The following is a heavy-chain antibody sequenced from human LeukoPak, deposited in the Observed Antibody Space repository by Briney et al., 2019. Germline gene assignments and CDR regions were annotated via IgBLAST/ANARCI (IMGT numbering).Heavy chain of an antibody. Sequence: ASVKVSCKVSGYTLTELSMHWVRQAPRKGLEWMGGFDPEDGETIYAQKFQGRVTMTEDTSTDTAYMELSSLRSEDTAVYYCATDRVPYCTNGVCYTGNGFDYWGQGTLVTVSS. J-gene: IGHJ4*02. CDR1: GYTLTELS. CDR2: FDPEDGET. V-gene: IGHV1-24*01. D-gene: IGHD2-8*01. CDR3: ATDRVPYCTNGVCYTGNGFDY.